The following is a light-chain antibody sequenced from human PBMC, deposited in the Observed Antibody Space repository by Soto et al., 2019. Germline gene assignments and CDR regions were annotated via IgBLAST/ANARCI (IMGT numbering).Light chain of an antibody. CDR2: GAS. CDR3: QQYGNSPLT. Sequence: EIVLTQSPGTLSLSPGERATLSCRASQTITPTFLAWYQQKPGQAPRLLIYGASSRATGTPDRFSGSGSGTDFTLTISRLEPEDFGVFFCQQYGNSPLTFGQGTKVDIK. CDR1: QTITPTF. J-gene: IGKJ1*01. V-gene: IGKV3-20*01.